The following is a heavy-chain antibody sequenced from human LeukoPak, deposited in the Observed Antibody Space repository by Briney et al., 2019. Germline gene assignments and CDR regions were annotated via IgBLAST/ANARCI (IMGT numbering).Heavy chain of an antibody. CDR3: AREWDGYNS. D-gene: IGHD5-24*01. Sequence: SETLSLTCAVYGGSFSGYYWSWIRQPPGKGLEWIGEINHSGSTNYNPSLKSRVTISVDTSKNQFSLKLSSVTAADTAVYYCAREWDGYNSWGQGTLVTVSS. J-gene: IGHJ4*02. V-gene: IGHV4-34*01. CDR2: INHSGST. CDR1: GGSFSGYY.